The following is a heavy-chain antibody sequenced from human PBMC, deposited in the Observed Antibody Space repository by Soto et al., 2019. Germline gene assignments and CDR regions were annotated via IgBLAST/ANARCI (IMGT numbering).Heavy chain of an antibody. J-gene: IGHJ2*01. CDR1: GFTVCRYW. Sequence: PGGSLRLSCAASGFTVCRYWLNWVRQTPGKGLEWVANIRQDGSETYYVDSVKGRFTISRDNAKNSLYLQMNSLRAEDTAVYYCASGNFDSCWYFGLWGRGTLVTVSS. D-gene: IGHD3-22*01. V-gene: IGHV3-7*03. CDR2: IRQDGSET. CDR3: ASGNFDSCWYFGL.